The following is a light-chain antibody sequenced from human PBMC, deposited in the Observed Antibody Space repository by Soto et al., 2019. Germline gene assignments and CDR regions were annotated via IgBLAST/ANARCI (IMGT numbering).Light chain of an antibody. CDR3: QQYNNWPGYT. CDR2: GAS. Sequence: EIVMTQSPATLSVSPGERATLSCRASQSVSSNLAWYQQKPGQAPRLLIYGASTRATGIPARFSGSGSGTEFTLTISSLRSEDFAVYYCQQYNNWPGYTFGHGTKLEIK. V-gene: IGKV3-15*01. CDR1: QSVSSN. J-gene: IGKJ2*01.